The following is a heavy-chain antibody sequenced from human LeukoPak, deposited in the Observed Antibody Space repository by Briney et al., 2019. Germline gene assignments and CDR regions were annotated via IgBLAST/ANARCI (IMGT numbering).Heavy chain of an antibody. D-gene: IGHD6-13*01. V-gene: IGHV3-72*01. CDR1: GFAITDHH. CDR3: VRVVTTSSGWYHFDN. Sequence: GGSLRLSCAASGFAITDHHMAWVRQAPGKGMEWVGRSQTTKPNSCTTGYAASVKGRFTISRDDSKNSLYLQLNSLKTEDTAVYYCVRVVTTSSGWYHFDNWGQGTLVTVSS. CDR2: SQTTKPNSCTT. J-gene: IGHJ4*02.